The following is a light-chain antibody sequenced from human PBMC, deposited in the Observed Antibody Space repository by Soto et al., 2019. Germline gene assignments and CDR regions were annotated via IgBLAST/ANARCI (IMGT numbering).Light chain of an antibody. Sequence: EIVLTQSPGTLSLSPGESATLSCRASHTVISNSLAWYRRNPGQPPSLLIYGTSTRATDIPRRFSGSGSGTDFTLTITRLEPEDFAVYFCQQYGDSPPTFGQGTKVEVK. CDR1: HTVISNS. V-gene: IGKV3-20*01. J-gene: IGKJ1*01. CDR2: GTS. CDR3: QQYGDSPPT.